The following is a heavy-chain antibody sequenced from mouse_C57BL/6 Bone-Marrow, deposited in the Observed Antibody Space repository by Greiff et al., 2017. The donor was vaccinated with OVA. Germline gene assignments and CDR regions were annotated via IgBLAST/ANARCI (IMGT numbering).Heavy chain of an antibody. D-gene: IGHD2-5*01. CDR2: IYPGSGST. CDR3: ARWGYSNYLCWYFDV. CDR1: GYTFTSYW. Sequence: QVQLQQPGAELVKPGASVKMSCKASGYTFTSYWITWVKQRPGQGLEWIGDIYPGSGSTNYNEKFKSKATLTVDTSSSTAYMQLSSLTSEDSAVYYCARWGYSNYLCWYFDVWGTGTTVTVSA. J-gene: IGHJ1*03. V-gene: IGHV1-55*01.